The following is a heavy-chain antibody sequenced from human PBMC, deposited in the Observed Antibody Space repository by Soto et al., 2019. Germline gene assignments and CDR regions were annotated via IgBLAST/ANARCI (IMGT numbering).Heavy chain of an antibody. V-gene: IGHV1-18*01. CDR2: ISAYNGNT. J-gene: IGHJ4*02. CDR3: ARDRERGTYGSGTADY. D-gene: IGHD3-10*01. Sequence: ASVKVSCKASGYTFTSYGISWVRQAPGQGLEWMGWISAYNGNTNYAQKLQGRVTMTTDTSTSTAYVELRSLRSDDTAVYYCARDRERGTYGSGTADYWGQGTLVTVSS. CDR1: GYTFTSYG.